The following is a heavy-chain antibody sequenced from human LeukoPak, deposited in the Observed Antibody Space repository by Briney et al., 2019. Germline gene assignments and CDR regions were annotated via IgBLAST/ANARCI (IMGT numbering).Heavy chain of an antibody. CDR3: AKATGYLL. V-gene: IGHV3-23*01. Sequence: GGSLRLSCAASGFTFSSYAMSWVRQAPGKGPEWVSTISNSDYSTYYADSVKGRFTISRANSENTLYLQMNNLRAEDTAVYCCAKATGYLLWGQGTLVTVSS. D-gene: IGHD1-14*01. CDR2: ISNSDYST. J-gene: IGHJ4*02. CDR1: GFTFSSYA.